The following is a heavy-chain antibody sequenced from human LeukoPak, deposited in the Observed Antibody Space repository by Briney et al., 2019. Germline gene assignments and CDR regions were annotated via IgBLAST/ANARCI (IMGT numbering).Heavy chain of an antibody. J-gene: IGHJ4*02. CDR2: IKDDGSHT. Sequence: PGGSLRLSCAASGFTFSSHWMHWVRQAPGKGLVWVSRIKDDGSHTNYADSVKGRITISRDNAKNTLYLQMNSLRAEDTAVYYCAKLGFSPSCYFCYFDYWGQGTLVTVSS. D-gene: IGHD2-2*01. V-gene: IGHV3-74*01. CDR1: GFTFSSHW. CDR3: AKLGFSPSCYFCYFDY.